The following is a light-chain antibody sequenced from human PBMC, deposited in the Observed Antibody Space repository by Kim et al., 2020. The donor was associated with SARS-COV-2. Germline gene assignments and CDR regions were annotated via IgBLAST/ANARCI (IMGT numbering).Light chain of an antibody. CDR3: SLCVGRGIWV. V-gene: IGLV8-61*01. Sequence: QTVVTQEPSFSVSPGGTVTLTCGLRSGSVSTRHFPTWCQQTPGQPPRTLIYSGNTRSSGVPDRFSASILGNKAVLTITGAQAEDESDYYCSLCVGRGIWVFGGGTKVTVL. CDR2: SGN. J-gene: IGLJ3*02. CDR1: SGSVSTRHF.